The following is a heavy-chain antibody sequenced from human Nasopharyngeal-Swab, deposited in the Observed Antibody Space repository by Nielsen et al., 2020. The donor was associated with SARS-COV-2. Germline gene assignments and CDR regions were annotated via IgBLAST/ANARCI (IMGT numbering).Heavy chain of an antibody. CDR2: IKQDGSEK. Sequence: GESLKISCAASGFTFSSYWMSWVRQAPGKGLEWVANIKQDGSEKYYVDPVKGRFTISRDNAKNSLYLQMNSLRAEDTAVYYCARASGSGSFDYWGQGTLVTVSS. CDR3: ARASGSGSFDY. V-gene: IGHV3-7*01. D-gene: IGHD3-10*01. CDR1: GFTFSSYW. J-gene: IGHJ4*02.